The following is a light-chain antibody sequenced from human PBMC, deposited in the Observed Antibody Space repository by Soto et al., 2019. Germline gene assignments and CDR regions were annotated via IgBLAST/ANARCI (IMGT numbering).Light chain of an antibody. J-gene: IGKJ5*01. CDR2: AAS. Sequence: DIQMTQSPSSLSASVGDRVTITCRASQSISSYLNWYQQKQGKAPKLLIYAASSLQSGVPSRFSGSGSGTDCTLTISSLKPEDFATYYCQQSYSTPITFGQGTRLEIK. V-gene: IGKV1-39*01. CDR3: QQSYSTPIT. CDR1: QSISSY.